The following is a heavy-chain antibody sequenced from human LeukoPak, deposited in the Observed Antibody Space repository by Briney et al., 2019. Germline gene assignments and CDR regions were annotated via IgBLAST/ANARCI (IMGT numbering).Heavy chain of an antibody. CDR1: GFTFSSYG. J-gene: IGHJ5*02. V-gene: IGHV3-23*01. D-gene: IGHD2-2*02. Sequence: GGSLRLSCAASGFTFSSYGMSWVRQAPGKGLEWVPAISGSGGSTYHADSVKGRFTISRDNSKNTLYLQMNSLRAEDTAVYYCAKDLDRYLPAAISWGQGTLVTVSS. CDR2: ISGSGGST. CDR3: AKDLDRYLPAAIS.